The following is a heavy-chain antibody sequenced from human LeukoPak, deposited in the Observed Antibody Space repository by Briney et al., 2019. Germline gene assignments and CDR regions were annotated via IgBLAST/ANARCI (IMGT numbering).Heavy chain of an antibody. CDR1: GGSFSGYY. Sequence: PSETLSLTCAVYGGSFSGYYWSWIRQPPGKGLEWIGEINHSGSTNYNPSLKSRVTISVDTSKNQFSLKLSSVTAADTAVYYCVLSGSYFLRYFDYWGQGTLVTVSS. CDR2: INHSGST. V-gene: IGHV4-34*01. CDR3: VLSGSYFLRYFDY. J-gene: IGHJ4*02. D-gene: IGHD1-26*01.